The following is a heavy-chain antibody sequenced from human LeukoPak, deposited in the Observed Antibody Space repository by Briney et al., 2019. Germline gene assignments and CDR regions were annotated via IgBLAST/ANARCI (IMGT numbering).Heavy chain of an antibody. CDR3: ARGLVLATDDASDI. D-gene: IGHD2-15*01. Sequence: SETLSLTCSVSGASIRSYLWSWIRQSPGKGLEWIGYVYDNDISNFNPSLESRVTILVDRSKSQFSLKLRSVTAADTAVYYCARGLVLATDDASDIWGPGTMVTVSS. CDR2: VYDNDIS. J-gene: IGHJ3*02. V-gene: IGHV4-59*01. CDR1: GASIRSYL.